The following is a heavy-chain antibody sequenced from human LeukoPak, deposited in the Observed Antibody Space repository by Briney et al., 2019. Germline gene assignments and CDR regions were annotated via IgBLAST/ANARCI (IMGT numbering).Heavy chain of an antibody. CDR1: GYTFTSYA. D-gene: IGHD6-19*01. CDR3: ARDSGGWYPTGQNWFDP. CDR2: INAGNGNT. Sequence: ASVKVSCKASGYTFTSYAMHWVRQAPGQRLEWMGWINAGNGNTKYSQKFQGRVTITRDTSASTAYMGLSSLRSEDTAVYYCARDSGGWYPTGQNWFDPWGQGTLVTVSS. V-gene: IGHV1-3*01. J-gene: IGHJ5*02.